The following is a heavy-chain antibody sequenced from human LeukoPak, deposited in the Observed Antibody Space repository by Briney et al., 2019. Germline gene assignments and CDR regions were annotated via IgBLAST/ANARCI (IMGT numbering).Heavy chain of an antibody. CDR1: GYTFTSYG. CDR3: ASVLRYFDWPTRFDP. V-gene: IGHV1-18*01. CDR2: ISAYNGNT. D-gene: IGHD3-9*01. Sequence: ASVEVPCKASGYTFTSYGISWVRQAPGQGLEWMGWISAYNGNTNYAQKLQGRVTMTTDTSTSTAYMELRSLRSDDTAVYYCASVLRYFDWPTRFDPWGQGTLVTVSS. J-gene: IGHJ5*02.